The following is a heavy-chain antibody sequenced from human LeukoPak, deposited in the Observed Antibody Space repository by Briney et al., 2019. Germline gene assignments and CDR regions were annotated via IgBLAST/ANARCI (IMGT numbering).Heavy chain of an antibody. D-gene: IGHD3-3*01. Sequence: ASVKVSCKASGYTFTSYDINWVRQATGQGLEWMGWMNPNSGNTCYAQKFQGRVTMTRNTSISTAYMELSSLRSEDTAVYYCARDGPRTYYDFWSGYYTGVYYYYGMDVWGQGTTVTVSS. CDR2: MNPNSGNT. CDR1: GYTFTSYD. V-gene: IGHV1-8*01. J-gene: IGHJ6*02. CDR3: ARDGPRTYYDFWSGYYTGVYYYYGMDV.